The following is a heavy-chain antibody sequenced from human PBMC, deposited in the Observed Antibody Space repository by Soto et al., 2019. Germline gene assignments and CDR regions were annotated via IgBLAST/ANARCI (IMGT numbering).Heavy chain of an antibody. CDR3: ARDWNGAEGFEP. D-gene: IGHD3-3*01. Sequence: QVQLVQSGAEVKKPGASVKVSCKASGYTFSTYGFSWVRQAPGQGLEWMGWIGADNGDTNYAQNFQGRVTMTADTSTTTSSLELRSLTADDTAVYFFARDWNGAEGFEPWGQGTVVTVSS. J-gene: IGHJ5*02. V-gene: IGHV1-18*01. CDR1: GYTFSTYG. CDR2: IGADNGDT.